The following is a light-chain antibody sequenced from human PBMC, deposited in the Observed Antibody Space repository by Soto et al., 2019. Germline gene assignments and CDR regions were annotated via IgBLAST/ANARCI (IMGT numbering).Light chain of an antibody. CDR3: QQYCTAPWT. J-gene: IGKJ1*01. V-gene: IGKV3-20*01. CDR2: GAS. Sequence: EIVLTQSPGTLSLSPGERATLSCRASQSVTNNYLAWYQQKPGQAPRLLIYGASSRATGIPDRFSGSGSGTDFTLTISRLEPEDFAVYYCQQYCTAPWTFGQGTKVEIK. CDR1: QSVTNNY.